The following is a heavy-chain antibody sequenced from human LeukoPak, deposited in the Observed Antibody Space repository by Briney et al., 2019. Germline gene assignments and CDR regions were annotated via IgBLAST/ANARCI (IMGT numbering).Heavy chain of an antibody. CDR3: AKRRGIVRYDYYYMDV. CDR1: DFSFITYA. V-gene: IGHV3-23*01. CDR2: ISGGDPTT. Sequence: GGSLRLSCAASDFSFITYAMSWVRQAPGKGLEWVSSISGGDPTTYYADSVKGRFTISRDNSKNTLYLQMNSLRAEDTAVYYCAKRRGIVRYDYYYMDVWGKGTTVTVSS. D-gene: IGHD1-26*01. J-gene: IGHJ6*03.